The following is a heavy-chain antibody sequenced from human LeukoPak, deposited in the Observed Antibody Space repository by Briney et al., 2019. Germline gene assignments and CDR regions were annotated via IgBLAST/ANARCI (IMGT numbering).Heavy chain of an antibody. CDR1: GGSISSYY. D-gene: IGHD5-12*01. CDR3: ARDQEFATTD. J-gene: IGHJ4*02. CDR2: IYYSGST. V-gene: IGHV4-59*01. Sequence: SETLSLTCTASGGSISSYYWSWIRQPPGKGLEWIGYIYYSGSTNYNPSLKSRVTISVDTSKNQFSLKLSSVTAADTAVYYCARDQEFATTDWGQGTLVTVSS.